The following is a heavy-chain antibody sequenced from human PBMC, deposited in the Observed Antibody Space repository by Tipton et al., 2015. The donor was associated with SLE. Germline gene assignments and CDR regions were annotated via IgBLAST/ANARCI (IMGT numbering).Heavy chain of an antibody. CDR2: ISDGGGT. CDR1: GGSISSNY. V-gene: IGHV4-59*12. D-gene: IGHD3-3*01. CDR3: AREGRYNYDSWSGYGRAGPEYYYYMDV. Sequence: TLSLTCSVSGGSISSNYWIWIRQPPGKGLEWIGYISDGGGTNYNPSLKSRVTISVDPAKNQFSLRLTSVTAADTAVYYCAREGRYNYDSWSGYGRAGPEYYYYMDVWGKGTTVTVSS. J-gene: IGHJ6*03.